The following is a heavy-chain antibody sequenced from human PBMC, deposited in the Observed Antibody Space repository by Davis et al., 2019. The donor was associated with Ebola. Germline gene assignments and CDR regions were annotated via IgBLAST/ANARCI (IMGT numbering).Heavy chain of an antibody. Sequence: AASVKVSCKASGYTFTSYGISWVRQAPGQGLEWMGWISAYNGNTNYAQKLQGRVTMTTDTSTSTAYMELRSLRSEDTAVYYCARDPLPVAGYYFDYWGQGTLVTVSS. CDR2: ISAYNGNT. CDR1: GYTFTSYG. V-gene: IGHV1-18*01. D-gene: IGHD6-19*01. J-gene: IGHJ4*02. CDR3: ARDPLPVAGYYFDY.